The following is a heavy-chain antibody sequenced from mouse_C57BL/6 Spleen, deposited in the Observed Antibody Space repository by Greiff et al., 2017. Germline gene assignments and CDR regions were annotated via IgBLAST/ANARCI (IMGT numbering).Heavy chain of an antibody. Sequence: QVQLKQSGAELARPGASVKLSCKASGYTFTSYGISWVKQRTGQGLEWIGEIYPRSGNTYYNEKFKGKATLTADKSSSTAYMELRSLTSEDSAVYFCAREGSTHDFDDWGQGTTLTVSS. V-gene: IGHV1-81*01. J-gene: IGHJ2*01. CDR3: AREGSTHDFDD. CDR2: IYPRSGNT. D-gene: IGHD1-1*01. CDR1: GYTFTSYG.